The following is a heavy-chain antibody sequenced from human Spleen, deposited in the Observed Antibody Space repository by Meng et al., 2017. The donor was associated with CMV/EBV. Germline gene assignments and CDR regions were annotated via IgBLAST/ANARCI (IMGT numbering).Heavy chain of an antibody. CDR1: GFTFTNHG. D-gene: IGHD3-10*01. CDR3: AKDMGRWGPEFFDS. Sequence: GESLKISCAASGFTFTNHGMHWVRQAPGKGLEWVTFVRYDGTSELYIDSVKGRFTISRDNSQNRVYLQMNTLRPEDTAVYYCAKDMGRWGPEFFDSWGQGTLVTVSS. CDR2: VRYDGTSE. V-gene: IGHV3-30*02. J-gene: IGHJ4*02.